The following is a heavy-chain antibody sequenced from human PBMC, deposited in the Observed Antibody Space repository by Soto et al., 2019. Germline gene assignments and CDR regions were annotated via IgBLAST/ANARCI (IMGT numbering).Heavy chain of an antibody. V-gene: IGHV3-30*18. CDR3: AKDFTVRGVIVGYFDY. CDR1: GFTFSSYG. J-gene: IGHJ4*02. D-gene: IGHD3-10*01. CDR2: ISYDGSNK. Sequence: QVQLVESGGGVVQPGRSLRLSCAASGFTFSSYGMHWVRQAPGKGLEWVAVISYDGSNKYYADSVKGRFTISRDNSKNTLYMRMNSLRAEDTAVYYCAKDFTVRGVIVGYFDYWGQGTLVTVSS.